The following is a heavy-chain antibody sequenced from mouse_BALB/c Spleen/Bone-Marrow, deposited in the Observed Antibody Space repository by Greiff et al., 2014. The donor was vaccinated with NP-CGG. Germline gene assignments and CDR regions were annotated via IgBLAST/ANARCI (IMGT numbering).Heavy chain of an antibody. Sequence: QVQLKESGPELVRPGASVKMSCKASGYSSTRYWMHWGKQRPGQGLEWIGMIDPSNNETRLNQKFKDKATLNVDKSSNTAYMQLSSLTSEDSAVYYCTSYVNFWYFDLWGAGTTVPVSS. CDR3: TSYVNFWYFDL. CDR1: GYSSTRYW. J-gene: IGHJ1*01. CDR2: IDPSNNET. V-gene: IGHV1S127*01. D-gene: IGHD2-1*01.